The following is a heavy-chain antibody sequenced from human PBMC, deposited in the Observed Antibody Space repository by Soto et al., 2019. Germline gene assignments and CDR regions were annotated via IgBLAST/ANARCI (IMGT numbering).Heavy chain of an antibody. CDR2: INHSGST. J-gene: IGHJ4*02. D-gene: IGHD3-22*01. CDR1: GGSFSGYY. Sequence: QVQLQQWGAGLLKPSETLSLTCAVYGGSFSGYYWSWIRQPPGKGLEWIGEINHSGSTNYNPSLKVRVTVSVDTPKNQFSLMLSSVTAADTAVYYCARPKLSYYYDSSGYYYDYWGQGTLVTVSS. V-gene: IGHV4-34*01. CDR3: ARPKLSYYYDSSGYYYDY.